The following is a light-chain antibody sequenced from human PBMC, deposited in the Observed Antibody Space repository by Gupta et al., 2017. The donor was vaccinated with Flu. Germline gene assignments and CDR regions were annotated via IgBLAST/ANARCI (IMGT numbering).Light chain of an antibody. Sequence: RVTISCSGRRSNIRTNSVFVHQHLPGTAPKLLIYRNDQRPSGVPDRFSGSKPGTSASLAISGLRSEDEADFYCAAWDDSLGGYVFGTGTKVTVL. J-gene: IGLJ1*01. CDR2: RND. V-gene: IGLV1-47*01. CDR1: RSNIRTNS. CDR3: AAWDDSLGGYV.